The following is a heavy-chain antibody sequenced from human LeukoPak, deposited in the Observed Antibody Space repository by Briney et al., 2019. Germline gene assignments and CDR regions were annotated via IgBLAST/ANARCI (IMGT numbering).Heavy chain of an antibody. D-gene: IGHD1-7*01. CDR3: ASGYNWNYPFDY. CDR1: GYTFTGYY. CDR2: INPNSGGT. Sequence: EASVKVSCKASGYTFTGYYMHWVRQAPGQGLEWMRWINPNSGGTNYAQKFQGRVTMTRDTSISTAYMELSMLRSDDTAVYYCASGYNWNYPFDYWGQGTLVTVSS. J-gene: IGHJ4*02. V-gene: IGHV1-2*02.